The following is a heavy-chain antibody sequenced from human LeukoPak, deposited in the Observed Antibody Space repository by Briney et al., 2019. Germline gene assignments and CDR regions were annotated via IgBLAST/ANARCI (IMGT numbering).Heavy chain of an antibody. Sequence: SETLSLTCSVSGGSINNYYWSWIRQPPGKGLEWNGHIFYSGSTNYNPSLKSRVTISLVMSKNQISLKLSSVTTADTAMYYCARTDDAFHIWGHGTTVTVSS. V-gene: IGHV4-59*01. D-gene: IGHD2-21*02. CDR2: IFYSGST. CDR3: ARTDDAFHI. CDR1: GGSINNYY. J-gene: IGHJ3*02.